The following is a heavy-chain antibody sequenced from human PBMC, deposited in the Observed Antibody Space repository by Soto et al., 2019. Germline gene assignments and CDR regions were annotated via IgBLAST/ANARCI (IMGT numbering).Heavy chain of an antibody. Sequence: DSLKISCKGSGYHFSGYWIALGRQMPGNGLELMGIIYPSDSDTRYRPSFQGQVTISADKSISSAYLQWSSLRASDTAMYYCARGGVKTHTFDDYGKVTPVTFAS. V-gene: IGHV5-51*01. CDR2: IYPSDSDT. CDR3: ARGGVKTHTFDD. J-gene: IGHJ4*02. CDR1: GYHFSGYW. D-gene: IGHD3-3*01.